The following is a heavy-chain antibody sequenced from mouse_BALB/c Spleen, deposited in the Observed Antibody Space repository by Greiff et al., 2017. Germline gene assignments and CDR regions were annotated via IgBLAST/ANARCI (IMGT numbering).Heavy chain of an antibody. CDR1: GFTFTDYY. CDR2: IRNKANGYTT. Sequence: EVHLVESGGGLVQPGGSLRLSCATSGFTFTDYYMSWVRQPPGKALEWLGFIRNKANGYTTEYSASVKGRFTISRDNSQSILYLQMNTLRAEDSATYYCARDIGGNSFAYWGQGTLVTVSA. CDR3: ARDIGGNSFAY. J-gene: IGHJ3*01. V-gene: IGHV7-3*02. D-gene: IGHD2-1*01.